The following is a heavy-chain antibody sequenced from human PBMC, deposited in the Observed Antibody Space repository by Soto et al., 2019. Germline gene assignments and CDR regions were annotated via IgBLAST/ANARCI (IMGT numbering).Heavy chain of an antibody. J-gene: IGHJ4*02. CDR1: VFTLSDHY. CDR3: VRATYFSDSSGYTRCLDY. V-gene: IGHV3-72*01. D-gene: IGHD3-22*01. Sequence: GGSLRLSCAGSVFTLSDHYIDWVRQAPGRGLEWVGRSRDKPQGYSTAYAASVKGRFTTSRDESKNSAYLQMNSLKTEDTAVYYCVRATYFSDSSGYTRCLDYWGQGTLVTVSS. CDR2: SRDKPQGYST.